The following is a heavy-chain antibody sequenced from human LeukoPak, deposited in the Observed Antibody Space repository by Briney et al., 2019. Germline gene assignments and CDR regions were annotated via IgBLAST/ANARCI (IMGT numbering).Heavy chain of an antibody. V-gene: IGHV3-30*18. CDR1: GFTFSSYG. D-gene: IGHD3-22*01. CDR3: AKDTEVVITTAFDY. CDR2: ISYDGSNK. Sequence: GGSLRLSCADSGFTFSSYGMHWVRQAPGKGLEWVAVISYDGSNKYYADSVKGRFTISRDNSKNTLYLQMNSLRAEDTAVYYCAKDTEVVITTAFDYWGQGTLVTVSS. J-gene: IGHJ4*02.